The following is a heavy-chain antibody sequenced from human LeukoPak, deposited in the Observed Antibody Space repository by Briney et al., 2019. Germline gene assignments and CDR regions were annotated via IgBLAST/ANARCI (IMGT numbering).Heavy chain of an antibody. J-gene: IGHJ6*02. CDR1: GYTFTSYG. CDR3: ARLQVTAAAVDYYYYGMDV. V-gene: IGHV1-18*01. CDR2: ISAYNGNT. D-gene: IGHD6-13*01. Sequence: ASVKVSCKASGYTFTSYGISWVRQAPGQGLEWMGWISAYNGNTNYAQKLQGRVTVSTDTSTSTAYMELRSLRSDDTAVYYCARLQVTAAAVDYYYYGMDVWGQGTTVTVSS.